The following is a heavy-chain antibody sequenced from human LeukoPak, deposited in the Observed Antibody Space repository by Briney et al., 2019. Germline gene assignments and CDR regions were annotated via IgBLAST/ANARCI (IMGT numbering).Heavy chain of an antibody. CDR1: GLTFSNAW. Sequence: PGGSLRLSCAASGLTFSNAWMSWVRQAPGKGLKWVGRIKSKTDGGTTDYAAPVKGRFTISRDDSKNTLYLQMNSLKTEDTAVYYCTTGYSSGWFDYWGQGTLVTVSS. V-gene: IGHV3-15*01. CDR3: TTGYSSGWFDY. CDR2: IKSKTDGGTT. D-gene: IGHD6-19*01. J-gene: IGHJ4*02.